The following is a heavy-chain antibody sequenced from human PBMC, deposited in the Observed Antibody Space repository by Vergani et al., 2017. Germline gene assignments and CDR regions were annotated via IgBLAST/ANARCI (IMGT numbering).Heavy chain of an antibody. D-gene: IGHD1-26*01. V-gene: IGHV3-30*18. CDR2: ISYDGSNK. CDR1: GFTFSSYG. J-gene: IGHJ4*02. Sequence: QVQLVESGGGVVQPGRSLRLSCAASGFTFSSYGMHWVRQAPGKGLEWVAVISYDGSNKYYADSVKGRFTISRDNSKNTLYLQMNSLRAEDTAVYYCTKGLVELRGIFAYWGQGTLVTVS. CDR3: TKGLVELRGIFAY.